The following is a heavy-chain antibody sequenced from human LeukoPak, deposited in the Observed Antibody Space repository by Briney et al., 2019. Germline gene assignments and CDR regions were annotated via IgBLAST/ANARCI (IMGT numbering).Heavy chain of an antibody. D-gene: IGHD2-15*01. Sequence: SETLSLTCAVYGGSFSNYYWSWIRQPPGKGLEWIGDIYHTGSTTYNPSLKSRVTISVDTSKNQFSLKLSSVTAADTAMYYCARRLLGYCSGSSCYSGYFQHWGQGTLVTVSS. CDR3: ARRLLGYCSGSSCYSGYFQH. V-gene: IGHV4-34*01. CDR2: IYHTGST. CDR1: GGSFSNYY. J-gene: IGHJ1*01.